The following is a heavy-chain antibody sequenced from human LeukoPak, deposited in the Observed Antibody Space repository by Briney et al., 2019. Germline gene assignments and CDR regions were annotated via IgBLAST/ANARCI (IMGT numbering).Heavy chain of an antibody. D-gene: IGHD3-22*01. CDR2: IIPIFGTA. Sequence: GSSVQFSCKASGGTFSSYAISWVRPAPGQGLEWMGGIIPIFGTANYAQKFQGRVMFTAQVSTSTAYMELSSLRSEDTAVYYCARASLYYYYDSSGYNWGAFDIWGQGTIVTDSS. CDR3: ARASLYYYYDSSGYNWGAFDI. J-gene: IGHJ3*02. V-gene: IGHV1-69*13. CDR1: GGTFSSYA.